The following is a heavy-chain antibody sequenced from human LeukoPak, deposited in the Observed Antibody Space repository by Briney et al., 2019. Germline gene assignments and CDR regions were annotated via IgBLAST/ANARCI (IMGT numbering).Heavy chain of an antibody. Sequence: GGSLRLSCAASGFTFSTYAMSWVRQAPGKGLEWVSSISGRGNNTYYADSVKGRFTISRDNSKNTLHLQVNSLRAEDTAIYYCARAYCSSWYDYWGQGTLVTVSS. V-gene: IGHV3-23*01. J-gene: IGHJ4*02. D-gene: IGHD6-13*01. CDR1: GFTFSTYA. CDR3: ARAYCSSWYDY. CDR2: ISGRGNNT.